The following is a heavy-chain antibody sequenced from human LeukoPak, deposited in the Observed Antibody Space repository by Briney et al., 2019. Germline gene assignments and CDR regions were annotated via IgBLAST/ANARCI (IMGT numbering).Heavy chain of an antibody. CDR2: ISGSGGST. Sequence: AGGSLRLSCEASGFTFSSYAMSGFRQAPGKGLDWVSAISGSGGSTYYADSVKGRFTISRDNSKNTLYLQMNSLRAEDTAVYYCAKTPRYSSSFSEDYWGQGTLVTVSS. D-gene: IGHD6-6*01. CDR1: GFTFSSYA. V-gene: IGHV3-23*01. J-gene: IGHJ4*02. CDR3: AKTPRYSSSFSEDY.